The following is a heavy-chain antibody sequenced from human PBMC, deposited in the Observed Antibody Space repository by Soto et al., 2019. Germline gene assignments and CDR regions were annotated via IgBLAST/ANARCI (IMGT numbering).Heavy chain of an antibody. J-gene: IGHJ4*02. D-gene: IGHD3-22*01. V-gene: IGHV1-69*01. CDR1: GGTFSSYA. CDR2: IIPIFGTA. CDR3: AIDYYDSSGYYYPNFDY. Sequence: QVQLVQSGAEVKKPGSSVKVSCKASGGTFSSYAISWERQAPGQGLEWMGGIIPIFGTANYAQKFQGRVTITADESTSTAYMELSSLRSEDTAVYYCAIDYYDSSGYYYPNFDYWGQGTLVTVSS.